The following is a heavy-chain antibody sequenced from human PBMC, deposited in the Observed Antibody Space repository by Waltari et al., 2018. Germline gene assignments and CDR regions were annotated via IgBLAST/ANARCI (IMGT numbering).Heavy chain of an antibody. V-gene: IGHV3-33*08. CDR1: GFTFSSYG. Sequence: QVQLVESGGGVVQPGRSLRLSCAASGFTFSSYGMHWVRQAPGKGLEWVAVIWYDGSNKDYADSVKGRFTISRDNSKNTLYLQMNSLRAEDTAMYYCATPLYSSSWYDSTFDIWGQGTMVTVSS. CDR3: ATPLYSSSWYDSTFDI. CDR2: IWYDGSNK. D-gene: IGHD6-13*01. J-gene: IGHJ3*02.